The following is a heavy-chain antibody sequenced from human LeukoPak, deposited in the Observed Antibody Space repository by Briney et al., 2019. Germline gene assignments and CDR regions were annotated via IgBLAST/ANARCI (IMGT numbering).Heavy chain of an antibody. J-gene: IGHJ4*02. Sequence: SQTLSLTCTVSGGSISSGSYYWSWIRQPAGKGLEWIGRIYTSGSTNYNPSLKSRVTISVDTSKNQFSLKLSSVTAADTAVYYCARDRTFGVVVPAAISVWGQGTLVTVSS. CDR2: IYTSGST. V-gene: IGHV4-61*02. D-gene: IGHD2-2*02. CDR1: GGSISSGSYY. CDR3: ARDRTFGVVVPAAISV.